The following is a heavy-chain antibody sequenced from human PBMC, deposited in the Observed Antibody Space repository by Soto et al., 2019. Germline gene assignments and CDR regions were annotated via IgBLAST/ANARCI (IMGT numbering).Heavy chain of an antibody. D-gene: IGHD3-16*01. CDR1: GFTFRSYV. V-gene: IGHV3-30*19. Sequence: QVQLVESGGGVVQPGTSLRVSCVGSGFTFRSYVMHWVRQVPGKGLEWVALTSYDGSDKYYDDSVRGRFTISRDNSRNTVDLQMDSLRLEDTALYYCARWGTTGGLDVWGQGTLVSVSS. J-gene: IGHJ1*01. CDR2: TSYDGSDK. CDR3: ARWGTTGGLDV.